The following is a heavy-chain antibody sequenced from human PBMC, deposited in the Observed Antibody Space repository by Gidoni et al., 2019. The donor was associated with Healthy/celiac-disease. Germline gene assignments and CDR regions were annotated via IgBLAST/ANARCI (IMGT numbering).Heavy chain of an antibody. V-gene: IGHV4-34*01. CDR3: ARSRGLPYFDY. J-gene: IGHJ4*02. Sequence: QVQLQQWGAGLLKPSETLSLTCAVYGGSFSGYYWSWIRQPPGKGLEWIGEINHSGSTNYNPSLKSRVTISVDTSKNQFSLKLSSVTAADTAVYYCARSRGLPYFDYWGQGTLVTVSS. CDR2: INHSGST. CDR1: GGSFSGYY.